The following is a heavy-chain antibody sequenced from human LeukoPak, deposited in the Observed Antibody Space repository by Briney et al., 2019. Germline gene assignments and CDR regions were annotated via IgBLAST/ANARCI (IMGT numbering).Heavy chain of an antibody. CDR1: GFTFSSYA. CDR3: AVGAMLELRAFQH. Sequence: GGSLRLSCAASGFTFSSYAMSWVRQAPGKGLEWVSAISGSGGSTYYADSVKGRFTISRDNSKNTLYLQMNSLRAEDTAVYYSAVGAMLELRAFQHWGQGTLVTVSS. D-gene: IGHD1-7*01. V-gene: IGHV3-23*01. J-gene: IGHJ1*01. CDR2: ISGSGGST.